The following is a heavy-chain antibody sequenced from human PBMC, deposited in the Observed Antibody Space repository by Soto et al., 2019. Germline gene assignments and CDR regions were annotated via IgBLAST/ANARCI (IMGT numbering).Heavy chain of an antibody. Sequence: PGGSPRLSCAASGLNFSFSTIKWVRQEPGKGLEWVSSISSSSSYIYYADSVKGRFTISRDNAKNSLYLQMNSLRAEDTAVYYCARDIEEMATILAYWGQGTLVTVSS. D-gene: IGHD5-12*01. CDR3: ARDIEEMATILAY. J-gene: IGHJ4*02. CDR1: GLNFSFST. V-gene: IGHV3-21*01. CDR2: ISSSSSYI.